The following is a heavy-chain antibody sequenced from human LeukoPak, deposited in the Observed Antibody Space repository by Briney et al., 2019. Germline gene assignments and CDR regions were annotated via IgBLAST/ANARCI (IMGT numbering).Heavy chain of an antibody. V-gene: IGHV3-30-3*01. CDR2: ISYDGSNK. CDR3: ARVWYSSSVGEGDC. CDR1: GFTFSSYA. Sequence: GGSLRLSCAASGFTFSSYAMHWVRQAPGKGLEWVAVISYDGSNKYYADSVKGRFTISRDNSKNTLYLQMNSLRAEDTAVYYCARVWYSSSVGEGDCWGQGTLSPSPQ. J-gene: IGHJ4*02. D-gene: IGHD6-13*01.